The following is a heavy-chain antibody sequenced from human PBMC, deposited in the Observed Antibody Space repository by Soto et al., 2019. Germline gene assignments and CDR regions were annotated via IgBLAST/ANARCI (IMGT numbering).Heavy chain of an antibody. Sequence: QVQLVESGGGVVQPGRSLRLSCGASGFTFSSYGMHWVRQAPGKGLEWVAVISYDGSNKYYADSVKGRFTISRDNSKNALYLQMHSLRAEDTAVYYCAKDRSRNYPDLPPRNYYYCGMDVWGQGTTVTVSS. CDR1: GFTFSSYG. CDR3: AKDRSRNYPDLPPRNYYYCGMDV. CDR2: ISYDGSNK. V-gene: IGHV3-30*18. J-gene: IGHJ6*02. D-gene: IGHD1-7*01.